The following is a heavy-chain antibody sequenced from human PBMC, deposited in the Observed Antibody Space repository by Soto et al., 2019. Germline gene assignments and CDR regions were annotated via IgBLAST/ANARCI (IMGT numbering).Heavy chain of an antibody. CDR1: GFTFSSYS. V-gene: IGHV3-48*01. Sequence: PGGSLRLSCAASGFTFSSYSMNWVRQAPGKGLEWVSYISSSSSTIYYADSVKGRFTISRDNAKNSLYLQMNSLRAEDTAVYYCARGGYTVTTGITGYYFDYWGQGTLVTVSS. CDR2: ISSSSSTI. CDR3: ARGGYTVTTGITGYYFDY. J-gene: IGHJ4*02. D-gene: IGHD4-4*01.